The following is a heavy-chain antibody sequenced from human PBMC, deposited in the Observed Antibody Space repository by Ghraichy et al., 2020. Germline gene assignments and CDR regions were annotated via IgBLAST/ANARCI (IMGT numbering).Heavy chain of an antibody. J-gene: IGHJ6*02. CDR3: ARDIKSSYWSYFFFAMDV. D-gene: IGHD2-8*02. V-gene: IGHV3-30-3*01. CDR1: GFTFSTYS. Sequence: GGSLRLSCAAAGFTFSTYSMHWVRQAPGKGLEWVAVISHDGNSQYYADSVKGRFPISSDNSKNTVFLQMNSLRAGDTAVYYCARDIKSSYWSYFFFAMDVWCHGSTVTVSS. CDR2: ISHDGNSQ.